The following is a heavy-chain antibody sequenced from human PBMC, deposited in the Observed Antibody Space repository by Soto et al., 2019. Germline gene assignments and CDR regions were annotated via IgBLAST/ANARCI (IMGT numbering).Heavy chain of an antibody. J-gene: IGHJ5*02. CDR3: ATSLWFGTQVEL. CDR1: GGYFNDNY. CDR2: ISRSGTT. V-gene: IGHV4-34*01. D-gene: IGHD3-10*01. Sequence: QVQLQQWGAGLLKPSETLSLSCAVYGGYFNDNYYTWFRQPPGKGLEWIGEISRSGTTKYIPSLKSRASISFDTSYTQVSLKVTSVTAADTAVYYCATSLWFGTQVELWGQGALVTVSS.